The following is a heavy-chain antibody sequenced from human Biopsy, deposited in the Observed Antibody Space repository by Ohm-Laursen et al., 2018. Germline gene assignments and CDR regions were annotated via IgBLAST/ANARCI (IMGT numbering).Heavy chain of an antibody. CDR1: GDSFTTSA. D-gene: IGHD3-10*01. CDR3: ASGDIGGIGLDV. J-gene: IGHJ6*02. CDR2: IIPILGTV. V-gene: IGHV1-69*04. Sequence: ASVKVSCKASGDSFTTSAISWVRQVPGQGLDWMGRIIPILGTVDYGQNFQGRVTIRADTSTTFLELTSLRYDDTAVYYCASGDIGGIGLDVWGLGTTVTVSS.